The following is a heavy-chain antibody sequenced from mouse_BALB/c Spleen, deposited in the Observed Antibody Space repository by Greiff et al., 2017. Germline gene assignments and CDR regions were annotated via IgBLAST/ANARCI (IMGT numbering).Heavy chain of an antibody. CDR2: INPSTGYT. V-gene: IGHV1-7*01. CDR3: ARWDTTAPYWYFDV. D-gene: IGHD1-2*01. J-gene: IGHJ1*01. CDR1: GYTFTSYW. Sequence: VQLQQSGAELAKPGASVKMSCKASGYTFTSYWMHWVKQRPGQGLEWIGYINPSTGYTEYNQKFKDKATLTADKSSSTAYMQLSSLTSEDSAVYYCARWDTTAPYWYFDVWGAGTTVTVSS.